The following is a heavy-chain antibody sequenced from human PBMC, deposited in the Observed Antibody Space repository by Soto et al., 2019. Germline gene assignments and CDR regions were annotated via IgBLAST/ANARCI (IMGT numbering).Heavy chain of an antibody. J-gene: IGHJ6*02. CDR3: ARVRLLGSGHYGMDV. CDR1: GGSISSYY. Sequence: SETLSLTCTVSGGSISSYYWSWIRQPPGKGLEWIGYMYYSGSTNYNPSLKSRVTISVDTSRNQFSLKLSSVTAADTAVYYCARVRLLGSGHYGMDVWGQGTTVTVSS. CDR2: MYYSGST. D-gene: IGHD2-15*01. V-gene: IGHV4-59*01.